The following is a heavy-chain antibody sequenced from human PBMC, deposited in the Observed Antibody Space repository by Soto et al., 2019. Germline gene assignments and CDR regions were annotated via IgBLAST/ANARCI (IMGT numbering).Heavy chain of an antibody. CDR2: ISYDGSNK. D-gene: IGHD3-16*01. J-gene: IGHJ4*02. Sequence: QVQLVESGGGVVQPGRSLRLSCAASGFTFSSYAMHWVRQAPGKGLEWVAVISYDGSNKYYADSVKGRFTISRDNSKNTLHLQMDSLRAEDTAVYCCSRDGLLGYSDSWGQGTLVTVSS. CDR3: SRDGLLGYSDS. V-gene: IGHV3-30-3*01. CDR1: GFTFSSYA.